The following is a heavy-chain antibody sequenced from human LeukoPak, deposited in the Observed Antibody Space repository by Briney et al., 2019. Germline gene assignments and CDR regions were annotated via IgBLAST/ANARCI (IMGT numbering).Heavy chain of an antibody. Sequence: TGGSLRLSCATSGFIFSDFGMHWVRQAPGKGLEWIAYISSSSNTIYYADSVKGRFTISRDNAKNLLYLQMNSLRAEATAVCYCAREGGNWGEGYFDYWGQGTLVTVSS. CDR3: AREGGNWGEGYFDY. D-gene: IGHD7-27*01. CDR2: ISSSSNTI. CDR1: GFIFSDFG. J-gene: IGHJ4*02. V-gene: IGHV3-48*04.